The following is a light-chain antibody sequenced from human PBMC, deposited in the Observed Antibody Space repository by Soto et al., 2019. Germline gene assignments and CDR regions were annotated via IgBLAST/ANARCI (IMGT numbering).Light chain of an antibody. CDR3: QQYDSAPEA. J-gene: IGKJ1*01. V-gene: IGKV1-27*01. Sequence: DIQMTQSPSSLSASVGDRVTITCRASQGISNSLAWYQQEPGKVPKLLIYDASTLQSGVSSRFSGSGSGTDFTLTISSLQPQDVATYYCQQYDSAPEAFGQGTKVAIK. CDR2: DAS. CDR1: QGISNS.